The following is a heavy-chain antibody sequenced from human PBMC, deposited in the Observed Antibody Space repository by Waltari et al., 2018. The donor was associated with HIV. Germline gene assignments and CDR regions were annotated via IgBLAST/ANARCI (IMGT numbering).Heavy chain of an antibody. CDR2: IYTSGST. D-gene: IGHD3-22*01. CDR3: ARGVLHRSRITMIVVADAFDI. CDR1: GGSISSYY. V-gene: IGHV4-4*07. J-gene: IGHJ3*02. Sequence: QVQLQESGPGLVKPSETLSLTCTVSGGSISSYYWSWIRQPAGKGLEWIGRIYTSGSTNYNPSLKSRVTMSVDTSKNQFSLKLSSVTAADTAVYYCARGVLHRSRITMIVVADAFDIWGQGTMVTVSS.